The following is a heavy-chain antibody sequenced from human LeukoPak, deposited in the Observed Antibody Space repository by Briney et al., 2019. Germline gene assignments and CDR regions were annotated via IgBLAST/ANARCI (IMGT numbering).Heavy chain of an antibody. CDR3: ARDGTMITFGGVIVPSY. D-gene: IGHD3-16*02. CDR2: ISAYNGNT. V-gene: IGHV1-18*01. J-gene: IGHJ1*01. Sequence: GASVKVSCKCSGYTFTCYGISGLRQAPGQGREWMGWISAYNGNTNYAQKLQGRVTMTTDTSTSTAYMELRSLRSDDTGVYYCARDGTMITFGGVIVPSYWGEGTLVTVSS. CDR1: GYTFTCYG.